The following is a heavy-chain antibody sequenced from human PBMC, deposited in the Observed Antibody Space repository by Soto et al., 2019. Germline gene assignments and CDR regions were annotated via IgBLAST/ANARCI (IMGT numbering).Heavy chain of an antibody. V-gene: IGHV3-30*04. J-gene: IGHJ4*02. CDR3: ARGAGSGSFLSDY. CDR1: GFTFSSYA. Sequence: QVQLVESGGGVVQPGRSLRLSCAASGFTFSSYAMHWVRQAPGKGLEWMAITSDDESRKYYGDSVRGRFTISRDNSKNTPYLQMTSLRDEDTALFYCARGAGSGSFLSDYWGQGTLVTVSS. CDR2: TSDDESRK. D-gene: IGHD1-26*01.